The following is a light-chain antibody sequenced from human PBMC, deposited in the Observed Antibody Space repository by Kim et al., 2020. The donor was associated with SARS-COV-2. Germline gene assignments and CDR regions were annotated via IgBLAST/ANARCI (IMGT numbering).Light chain of an antibody. J-gene: IGLJ3*02. CDR2: EVN. CDR1: SSDVGGYKY. Sequence: GQSVTFSCTGASSDVGGYKYVSWYQQYPGKAPKVMIYEVNKRPSGVPDRFSGSKSGNTASLTISGLQAEDEADYYCCSYAGRSSWVFGGGTQLTVL. V-gene: IGLV2-11*01. CDR3: CSYAGRSSWV.